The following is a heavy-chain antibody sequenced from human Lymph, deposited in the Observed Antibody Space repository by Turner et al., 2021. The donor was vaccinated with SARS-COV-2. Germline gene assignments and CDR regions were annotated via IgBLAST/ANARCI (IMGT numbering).Heavy chain of an antibody. CDR3: ARGRYSGGGMDV. CDR1: GYTFTSYD. Sequence: QVQLVQSGAEVKKPGASVKVSCKAPGYTFTSYDINWVRQATGQGLEWIGWMNPNSGNTGYAQKFQGRVTMTRNTSRSTAYMELSSLRSEDTAVYYCARGRYSGGGMDVWGQGTTVTVSS. V-gene: IGHV1-8*02. D-gene: IGHD1-26*01. CDR2: MNPNSGNT. J-gene: IGHJ6*02.